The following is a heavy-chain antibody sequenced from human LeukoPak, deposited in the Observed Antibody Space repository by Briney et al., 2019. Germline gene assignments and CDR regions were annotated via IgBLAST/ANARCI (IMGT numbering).Heavy chain of an antibody. V-gene: IGHV4-59*01. CDR2: IYYSGST. J-gene: IGHJ5*02. CDR1: GDSISSYY. Sequence: PSETLSLTCTVSGDSISSYYWSWIRQPPGKGLEWIGYIYYSGSTNYNPSLKSRVTMSVDTSKNRFSLKLSSVTAADTAVYYCARDRTGDNWFDPWGQGTLVAVSS. D-gene: IGHD3/OR15-3a*01. CDR3: ARDRTGDNWFDP.